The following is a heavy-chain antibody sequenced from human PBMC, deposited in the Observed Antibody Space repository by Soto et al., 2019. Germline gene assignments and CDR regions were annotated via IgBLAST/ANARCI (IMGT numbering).Heavy chain of an antibody. D-gene: IGHD5-18*01. Sequence: SGTMSLTSTVSGGSISSYEWSWIRQPPGKGLEWIGYIYYSGSTYYNPSLKSRVTISVDTSKNQFSLKLSSVTAADTAVYYCARLHVDTAMVGAFDIWGQGTMVTVSS. CDR2: IYYSGST. J-gene: IGHJ3*02. V-gene: IGHV4-59*04. CDR1: GGSISSYE. CDR3: ARLHVDTAMVGAFDI.